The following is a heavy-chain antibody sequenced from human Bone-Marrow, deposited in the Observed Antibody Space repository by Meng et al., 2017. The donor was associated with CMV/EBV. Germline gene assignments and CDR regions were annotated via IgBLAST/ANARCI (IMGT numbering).Heavy chain of an antibody. J-gene: IGHJ4*02. CDR2: IYPGDSDT. CDR3: ARSPWGWLHPEYYFDY. V-gene: IGHV5-51*01. CDR1: GYSFTSYW. D-gene: IGHD5-24*01. Sequence: SGYSFTSYWIGWVRQMPGKGLEWMGIIYPGDSDTRYSPSFQGQVTISADKSISTAYLQWSSLKASDTAMYYCARSPWGWLHPEYYFDYWGQGTLVTVSS.